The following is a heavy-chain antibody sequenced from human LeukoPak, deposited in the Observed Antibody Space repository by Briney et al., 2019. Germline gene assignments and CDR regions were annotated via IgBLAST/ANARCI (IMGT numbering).Heavy chain of an antibody. CDR1: GGSFSGYY. CDR3: ASLTTMTSDY. V-gene: IGHV4-34*01. J-gene: IGHJ4*02. Sequence: SETLSLTCAVYGGSFSGYYWSWIRQPPGKGLEWIGELNHSGSTNYNPSLKSPVTISVDTSKNQFSLKLSSVTAADTAVYYCASLTTMTSDYWGQGTLVTVSS. D-gene: IGHD3-22*01. CDR2: LNHSGST.